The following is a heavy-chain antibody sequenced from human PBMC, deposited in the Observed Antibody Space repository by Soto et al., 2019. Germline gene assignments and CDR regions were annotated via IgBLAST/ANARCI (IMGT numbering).Heavy chain of an antibody. V-gene: IGHV4-31*11. CDR1: GGAISSGGYY. J-gene: IGHJ5*02. CDR2: IYYSGST. D-gene: IGHD3-9*01. CDR3: ARRNYDILTGYYWFDP. Sequence: PSETLSLTCAVSGGAISSGGYYWSWIRQHPGKGLEWIGYIYYSGSTYYNPSLKSRVTISVDTSKNQFSLKLSSVTAADTAVYYCARRNYDILTGYYWFDPWGQGTLVTVS.